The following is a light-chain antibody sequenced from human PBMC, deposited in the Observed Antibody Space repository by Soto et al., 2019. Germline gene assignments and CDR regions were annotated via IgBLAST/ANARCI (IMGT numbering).Light chain of an antibody. J-gene: IGLJ3*02. CDR3: CSYAGSTTFEWV. V-gene: IGLV2-23*02. CDR1: SSDVGSYNL. CDR2: EVS. Sequence: QSALTQPASVSGSPGRSITISCTGTSSDVGSYNLVSWYQQHPGKAPKLIIYEVSKRPSGVSNRFSGSKSGNTASLTISGLQAEDEADYYCCSYAGSTTFEWVFGGGTKLTVL.